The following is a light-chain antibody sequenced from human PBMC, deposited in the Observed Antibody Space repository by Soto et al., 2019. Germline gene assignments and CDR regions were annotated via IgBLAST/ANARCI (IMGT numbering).Light chain of an antibody. J-gene: IGKJ3*01. CDR1: QSISSW. V-gene: IGKV1-5*03. CDR2: RAS. CDR3: QHYDTYSGT. Sequence: DIQMTQSPSTLSASVGVRVTITCRASQSISSWLAWYQQKPGKAPKLLIYRASSLESGVPPRFSGSGSGSEFTLTISSLQPDDFATYYCQHYDTYSGTFGPGTEVDIK.